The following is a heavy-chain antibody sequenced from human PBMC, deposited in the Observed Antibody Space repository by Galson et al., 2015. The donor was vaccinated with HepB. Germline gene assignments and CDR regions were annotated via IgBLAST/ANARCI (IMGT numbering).Heavy chain of an antibody. CDR1: GFTFSSYG. V-gene: IGHV3-30*18. Sequence: SLRLSCAASGFTFSSYGMHWARQAPGKGLEWVAVISYDGSNKYYADSVKGRFTISRDNSKNTLYLQMNSLRAEDTAVYYCAKDITFGEGPSDYWGQGTLVTVSS. D-gene: IGHD3-16*01. CDR2: ISYDGSNK. CDR3: AKDITFGEGPSDY. J-gene: IGHJ4*02.